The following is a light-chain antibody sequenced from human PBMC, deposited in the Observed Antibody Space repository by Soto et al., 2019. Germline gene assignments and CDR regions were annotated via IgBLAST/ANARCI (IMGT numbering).Light chain of an antibody. Sequence: QSVLTQPASVSGSPGQSITISCTGTSSDVGGYNYVSWYQQHPGKAPKLMIYEVSNRPSGVSNRFSGSESGNTASLTISGLQAEDEAAYYCSSYTSSSTLVFGGGTKLTVL. V-gene: IGLV2-14*01. CDR2: EVS. CDR3: SSYTSSSTLV. CDR1: SSDVGGYNY. J-gene: IGLJ2*01.